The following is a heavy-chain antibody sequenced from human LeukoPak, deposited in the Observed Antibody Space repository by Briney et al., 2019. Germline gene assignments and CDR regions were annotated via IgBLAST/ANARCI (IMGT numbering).Heavy chain of an antibody. J-gene: IGHJ4*02. V-gene: IGHV4-39*01. CDR3: ARHPSCTTITHCSFDF. Sequence: SETQSLTCTVSGGSISSSNYYWGWIRQPPGKGLEWIGSIYYGGNTNYNPSLKSRVTLSVDTSKNQFSLKVSSVTAADTAVHYCARHPSCTTITHCSFDFWGRGTLLTVSS. CDR1: GGSISSSNYY. CDR2: IYYGGNT. D-gene: IGHD4-11*01.